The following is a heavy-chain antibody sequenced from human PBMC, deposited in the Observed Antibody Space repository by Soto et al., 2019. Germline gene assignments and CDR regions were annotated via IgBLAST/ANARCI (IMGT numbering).Heavy chain of an antibody. CDR3: AKGVGSYYFDY. V-gene: IGHV3-30-3*01. CDR2: IPYDGNNK. Sequence: QVQLVESGGGVDQPGRSLRLSCAASGFTFSRYPMYWVRQAPGTGLEWVAVIPYDGNNKYYADSVKGRFTISRDNAKNTMYLQMNNPRPEDTAVYYCAKGVGSYYFDYWGQGTLVTVSS. J-gene: IGHJ4*02. D-gene: IGHD1-26*01. CDR1: GFTFSRYP.